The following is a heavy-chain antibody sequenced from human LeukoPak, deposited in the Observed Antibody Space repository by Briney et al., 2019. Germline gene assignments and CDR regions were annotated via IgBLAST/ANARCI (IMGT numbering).Heavy chain of an antibody. CDR3: ARGGAGYNFGAFDI. Sequence: GGSLRLSCVASGFTFSSYAINWVRQAPGKGLEWVAVISYDVSNKYYADSVKGRFTISRDNSKNTLYLQMNSLRPEDMAVHCCARGGAGYNFGAFDIWGQGTMVTVSS. D-gene: IGHD5-24*01. V-gene: IGHV3-30*04. CDR1: GFTFSSYA. J-gene: IGHJ3*02. CDR2: ISYDVSNK.